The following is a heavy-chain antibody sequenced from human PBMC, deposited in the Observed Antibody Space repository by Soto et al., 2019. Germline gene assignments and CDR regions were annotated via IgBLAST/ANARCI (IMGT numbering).Heavy chain of an antibody. CDR1: GYTFTSYD. Sequence: QVQLVQSGAEVKKPGASVKVSCKAAGYTFTSYDINWVRQATGQGLEWMGWMNPNSGNTGYAQKFQGRVTMTRNTSISTAYMELSSVRSEDTAVYYCARTTPDYYGMDVWGQGTTVTVSS. D-gene: IGHD4-17*01. CDR3: ARTTPDYYGMDV. J-gene: IGHJ6*02. V-gene: IGHV1-8*01. CDR2: MNPNSGNT.